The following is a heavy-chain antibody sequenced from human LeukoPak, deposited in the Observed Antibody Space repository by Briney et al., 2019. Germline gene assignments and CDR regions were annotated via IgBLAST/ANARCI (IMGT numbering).Heavy chain of an antibody. Sequence: ASVKVSCKASGYTFTSYYMHWVRQAPGQGLEWMGIINPSGGSTSYAQKFQGRVTMTRDTSTSTVYMELSSLRSEDTAVYYCARMRQNYYDSSGYSRYYGMDVWGQGTTVTVSS. V-gene: IGHV1-46*01. CDR2: INPSGGST. J-gene: IGHJ6*02. CDR1: GYTFTSYY. CDR3: ARMRQNYYDSSGYSRYYGMDV. D-gene: IGHD3-22*01.